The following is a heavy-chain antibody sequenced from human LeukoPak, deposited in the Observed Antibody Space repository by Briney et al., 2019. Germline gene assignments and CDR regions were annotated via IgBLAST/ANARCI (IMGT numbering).Heavy chain of an antibody. Sequence: PGGSLRLTCAGSGFTFSRYGVHWVRQAPGKGLEWVASISHDGSYKYYADSVRGRITMSRDTSKNTQYLQRNCLRGDDTAVYYCAKDAYERDDYGDHLRDFMDVWGQGTTVTVSS. J-gene: IGHJ6*02. CDR1: GFTFSRYG. CDR2: ISHDGSYK. D-gene: IGHD4/OR15-4a*01. V-gene: IGHV3-30*18. CDR3: AKDAYERDDYGDHLRDFMDV.